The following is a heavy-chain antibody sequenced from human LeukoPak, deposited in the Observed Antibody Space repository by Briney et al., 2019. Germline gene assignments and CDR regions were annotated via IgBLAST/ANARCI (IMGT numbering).Heavy chain of an antibody. D-gene: IGHD3-10*01. V-gene: IGHV1-2*02. CDR1: GYTFTAYY. CDR2: INPNSGGT. Sequence: GTSVMVSCKASGYTFTAYYIHWVRQAPGQGLEWMGWINPNSGGTNYAQKFQGRVTMTRDTSISTAYMELSRLRSDDTAVYYCARETSYYGSGSYGWFDPWGQGTLVTVSS. CDR3: ARETSYYGSGSYGWFDP. J-gene: IGHJ5*02.